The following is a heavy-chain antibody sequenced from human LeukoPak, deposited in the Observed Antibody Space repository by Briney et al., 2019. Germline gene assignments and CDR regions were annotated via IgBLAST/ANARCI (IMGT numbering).Heavy chain of an antibody. D-gene: IGHD2-15*01. CDR2: SYISGIS. V-gene: IGHV4-4*07. Sequence: PSETLSLTCTVSGASIGRNYWSWIRQPAGQGLESIGRSYISGISNYNPSLKSRVTMSIDKSNNHFSLKLSSVTAADTAVYYCARVPDCSGGGGNCYSSWFDPWGQGTLVTVSS. CDR1: GASIGRNY. J-gene: IGHJ5*02. CDR3: ARVPDCSGGGGNCYSSWFDP.